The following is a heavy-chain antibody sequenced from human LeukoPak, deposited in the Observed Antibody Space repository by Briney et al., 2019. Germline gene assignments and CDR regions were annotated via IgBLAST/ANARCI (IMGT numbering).Heavy chain of an antibody. Sequence: SETLSLTCTVSGGSISSYYWSWIRQPPGKGLEWIGYIYYSGSTNYNPSLKSRVTISVDTSKNQFSLKLSSVTAADTAVYYCARVGGSGSYDYFDYWGQGTLVTVSS. D-gene: IGHD3-10*01. J-gene: IGHJ4*02. V-gene: IGHV4-59*01. CDR2: IYYSGST. CDR3: ARVGGSGSYDYFDY. CDR1: GGSISSYY.